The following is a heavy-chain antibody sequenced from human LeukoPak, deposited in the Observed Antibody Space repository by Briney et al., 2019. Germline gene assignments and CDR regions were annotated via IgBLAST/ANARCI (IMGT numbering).Heavy chain of an antibody. CDR3: ASDYYYYDSSGYYYWHAFDI. Sequence: SETLSLTCAVYGWSFSGYYWSWIRQPPGKGLEWIGEINHSGSTNYNPSLKSRVTISVDTSKNQFSLKLSSVTAADTAVYYCASDYYYYDSSGYYYWHAFDIWGQGTMVTVSS. CDR2: INHSGST. D-gene: IGHD3-22*01. V-gene: IGHV4-34*01. J-gene: IGHJ3*02. CDR1: GWSFSGYY.